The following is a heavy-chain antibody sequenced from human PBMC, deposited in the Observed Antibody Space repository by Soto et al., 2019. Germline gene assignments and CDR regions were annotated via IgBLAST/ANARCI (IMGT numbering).Heavy chain of an antibody. CDR1: GLTFSSSS. CDR2: ISSSSSYI. V-gene: IGHV3-21*01. J-gene: IGHJ3*02. D-gene: IGHD2-21*01. Sequence: GVSLSLSCAASGLTFSSSSMNWVRQAQGKGLEWVSSISSSSSYIYYADSVKGRFTISRDNAKDSLSLQMNSLRAEDTVVYFCARDRESCGCDAFDIWGQGTMVTVSS. CDR3: ARDRESCGCDAFDI.